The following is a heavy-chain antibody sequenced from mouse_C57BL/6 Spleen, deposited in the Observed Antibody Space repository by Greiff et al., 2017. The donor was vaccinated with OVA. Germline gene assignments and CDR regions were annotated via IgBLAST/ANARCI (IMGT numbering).Heavy chain of an antibody. CDR2: INPNNGGT. V-gene: IGHV1-26*01. D-gene: IGHD2-1*01. CDR3: ARNAYGNLMDY. CDR1: GYTFTDYY. J-gene: IGHJ4*01. Sequence: EVQLQQSGPELVKPGASVKISCKASGYTFTDYYMNWVKQSHGKSLEWIGDINPNNGGTSYNQKFKGKATLTVDKSSSTAYMELRSLTSEDSAVYYCARNAYGNLMDYWGQGTSVTVSS.